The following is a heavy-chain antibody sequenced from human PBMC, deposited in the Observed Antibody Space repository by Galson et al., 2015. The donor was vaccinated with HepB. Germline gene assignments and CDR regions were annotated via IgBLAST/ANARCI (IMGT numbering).Heavy chain of an antibody. V-gene: IGHV3-11*01. CDR3: GAALYCTSPSCPLDN. Sequence: SLRLSCAASGFTFTDYHMSWIRQAPGKGLEWVSYISGSAGSTYYTDSVKGRFTISRVNSKNTQYLQMDSLRAEDTAVYYCGAALYCTSPSCPLDNWGQGTLVTVSS. CDR1: GFTFTDYH. D-gene: IGHD2-2*01. CDR2: ISGSAGST. J-gene: IGHJ4*02.